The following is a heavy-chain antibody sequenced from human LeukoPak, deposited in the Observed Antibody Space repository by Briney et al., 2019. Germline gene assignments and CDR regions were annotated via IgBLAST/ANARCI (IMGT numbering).Heavy chain of an antibody. D-gene: IGHD3-22*01. V-gene: IGHV3-23*01. CDR2: ISGSGGST. CDR3: AKGAVYYYDSSGYYDY. CDR1: GFTFSSYA. Sequence: PGGSLRLSCAASGFTFSSYATSWVRQAPGKGLEWVSAISGSGGSTYYADSVKGRFTISRDNSKNTLYLQMNSLRAEDTAVYYCAKGAVYYYDSSGYYDYWGQGTLVTVSS. J-gene: IGHJ4*02.